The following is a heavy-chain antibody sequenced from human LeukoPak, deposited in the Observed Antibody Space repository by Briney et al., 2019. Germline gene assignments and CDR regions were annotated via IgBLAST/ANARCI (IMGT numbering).Heavy chain of an antibody. V-gene: IGHV4-59*10. CDR3: ARVGRSRNENWFDP. CDR1: GGSFSGYY. J-gene: IGHJ5*02. CDR2: IYASGST. Sequence: SETLSLTCAVYGGSFSGYYWSWIRQPAGKGLEWIGRIYASGSTNYNPSLKSRVTMSVDTSKNQFSLKLSSVTAADTAVYYCARVGRSRNENWFDPWGQGTLVTVSS. D-gene: IGHD1-1*01.